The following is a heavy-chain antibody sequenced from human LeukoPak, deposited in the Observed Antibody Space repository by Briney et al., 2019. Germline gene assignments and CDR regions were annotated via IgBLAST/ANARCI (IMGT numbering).Heavy chain of an antibody. CDR2: IKHDGDKK. CDR3: AREIATADYYPHDY. D-gene: IGHD3-9*01. J-gene: IGHJ4*02. Sequence: GGSLRLSCAASGFNFRSHWMSWVRQTPGKGLEWVADIKHDGDKKYFVDSVKDRFSISRDNTNNLLYLQMNSLRVEDTALYYCAREIATADYYPHDYWGQGTLVTVSS. CDR1: GFNFRSHW. V-gene: IGHV3-7*01.